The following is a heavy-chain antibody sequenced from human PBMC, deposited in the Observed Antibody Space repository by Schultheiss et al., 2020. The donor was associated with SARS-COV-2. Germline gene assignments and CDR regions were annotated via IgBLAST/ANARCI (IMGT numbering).Heavy chain of an antibody. CDR3: AKTLRVVVVVAATIYYFDY. CDR1: GFTFSSYG. Sequence: GGSLRLSCAASGFTFSSYGMHWVRQAPGKGLEWVAVISYDGSNKYYADSVKGRFTISRDNSKNTLYLQMNSLRAEDTAVYYCAKTLRVVVVVAATIYYFDYWGQGTLVTVSS. CDR2: ISYDGSNK. V-gene: IGHV3-30*18. J-gene: IGHJ4*02. D-gene: IGHD2-15*01.